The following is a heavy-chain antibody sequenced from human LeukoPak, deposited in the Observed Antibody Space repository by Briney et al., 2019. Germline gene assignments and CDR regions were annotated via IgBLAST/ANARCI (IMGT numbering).Heavy chain of an antibody. CDR3: ARKYYYEARYFDL. CDR2: IYHSGST. J-gene: IGHJ2*01. D-gene: IGHD3-22*01. Sequence: SETLSLTCAVSGGSISSSNWWSWVRQPPGKGLEWIGEIYHSGSTNYNPSLKSRVTISVDKSKNQFSLKLSFVTAADTAVYYCARKYYYEARYFDLWGRGTLVTVSS. CDR1: GGSISSSNW. V-gene: IGHV4-4*02.